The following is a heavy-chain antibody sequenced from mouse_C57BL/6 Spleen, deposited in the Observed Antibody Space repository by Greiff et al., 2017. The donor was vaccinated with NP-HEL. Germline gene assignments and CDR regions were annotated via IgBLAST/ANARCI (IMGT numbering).Heavy chain of an antibody. Sequence: DVKLQESGPGLVKPSQSLSLTCSVTGYSITSGYYWNWIRQFPGNKLEWMGYISYDGSNNYNPSLKNRISITRDTSKNQFFLKLNSVTTEDTATYYCARAPPITTAMDYWGQGTSVTVSS. D-gene: IGHD1-2*01. V-gene: IGHV3-6*01. CDR3: ARAPPITTAMDY. CDR2: ISYDGSN. J-gene: IGHJ4*01. CDR1: GYSITSGYY.